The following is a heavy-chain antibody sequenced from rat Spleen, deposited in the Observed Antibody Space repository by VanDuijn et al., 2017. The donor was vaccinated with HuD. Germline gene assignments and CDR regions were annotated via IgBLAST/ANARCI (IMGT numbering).Heavy chain of an antibody. CDR2: INYSGST. D-gene: IGHD1-6*01. Sequence: EVQLQESGPGLVKPSQSLSLTCSVSGYSITSNYWGSIRNFPGNKMEWMGYINYSGSTSYNPSLKSRISITRDASKNQFFLQFNSVTTEDTATYYCVRGGSTDPTGVMDAWGQGASVTVSS. CDR1: GYSITSNY. V-gene: IGHV3-1*01. J-gene: IGHJ4*01. CDR3: VRGGSTDPTGVMDA.